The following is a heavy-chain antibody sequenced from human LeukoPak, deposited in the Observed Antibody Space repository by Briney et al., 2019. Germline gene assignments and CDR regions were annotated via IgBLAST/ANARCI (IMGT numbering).Heavy chain of an antibody. CDR3: ARGPDYDFWSGYYTSRQETFDY. CDR1: GGSVGSGSYY. J-gene: IGHJ4*02. Sequence: SETLSLTCTVSGGSVGSGSYYWSWIRQPPGKGLEWIGYIYYSGSTNYNPSPRSRVTISVDTSKNQFSLKLSSVTAADTAVYYCARGPDYDFWSGYYTSRQETFDYWGQGTLVTVSS. V-gene: IGHV4-61*01. CDR2: IYYSGST. D-gene: IGHD3-3*01.